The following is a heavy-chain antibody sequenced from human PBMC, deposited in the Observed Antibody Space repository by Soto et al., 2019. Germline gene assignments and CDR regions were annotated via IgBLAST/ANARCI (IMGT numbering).Heavy chain of an antibody. D-gene: IGHD2-2*01. V-gene: IGHV4-59*08. Sequence: PSETLSLTCTVSGDSISGNSWTWIRQPPGKAMEWIGYLYDGGSSTYYNPSLESRVASSVDTSKNQFSLRVSSVTAADTAVYYCATVRSSLGFHYYYLDVWGTGATVTVSS. CDR1: GDSISGNS. CDR2: LYDGGSST. J-gene: IGHJ6*03. CDR3: ATVRSSLGFHYYYLDV.